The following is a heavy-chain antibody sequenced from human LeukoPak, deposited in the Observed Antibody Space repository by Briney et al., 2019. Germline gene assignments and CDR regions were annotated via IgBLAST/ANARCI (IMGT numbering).Heavy chain of an antibody. CDR3: ARGFLLGLVLREFDY. CDR1: GGSISSSSYY. D-gene: IGHD6-19*01. CDR2: IYYSGST. V-gene: IGHV4-39*07. Sequence: PSETLSLTCTVSGGSISSSSYYWGWIRQPPGKGLEWIGSIYYSGSTYYNPSLRSRVTISVDTSKNQFSLKLSSVTAADTAVYYCARGFLLGLVLREFDYWGQGTLVTVSS. J-gene: IGHJ4*02.